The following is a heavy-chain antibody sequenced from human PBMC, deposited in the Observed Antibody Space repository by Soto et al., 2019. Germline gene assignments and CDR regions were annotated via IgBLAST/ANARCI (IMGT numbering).Heavy chain of an antibody. D-gene: IGHD4-17*01. CDR2: IYYSGST. Sequence: SETLSLTCTVSGGSIGSGGYYWSWIRQHPGKGLEWIGYIYYSGSTYYNPSLKSRVTISVDTSKNQFSLKLSSVTAADTAVYYCPRDYLVYGHRAFDIWGQGTMVTVSS. CDR1: GGSIGSGGYY. J-gene: IGHJ3*02. V-gene: IGHV4-31*03. CDR3: PRDYLVYGHRAFDI.